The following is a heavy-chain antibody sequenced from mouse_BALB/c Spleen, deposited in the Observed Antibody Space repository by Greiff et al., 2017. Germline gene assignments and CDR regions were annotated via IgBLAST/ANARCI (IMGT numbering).Heavy chain of an antibody. J-gene: IGHJ4*01. CDR2: INPGSGGT. CDR1: GYAFTNYL. V-gene: IGHV1-54*03. D-gene: IGHD1-1*01. Sequence: QVQLKQSGAELVRPGTSVKVSCKASGYAFTNYLIEWVKQRPGQGLEWIGVINPGSGGTNYNEKFKGKATLTADKSSSTAYMQLSSLTSDDSAVYFCARLRSYYAMDYWGQGTSVTVSS. CDR3: ARLRSYYAMDY.